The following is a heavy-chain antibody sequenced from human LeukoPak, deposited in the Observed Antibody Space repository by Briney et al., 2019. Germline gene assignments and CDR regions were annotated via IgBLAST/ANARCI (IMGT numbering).Heavy chain of an antibody. CDR3: AVGATHYSMDV. V-gene: IGHV4-59*08. CDR2: IYYSGST. Sequence: PSETLSLTCTVSGCSIRGYYWIWVRQPPGKGLEWIAYIYYSGSTNYNPSLKSRVTISLDTSKNQFSLKLSSVTAADTAVYYCAVGATHYSMDVWGKGTTVTVSS. J-gene: IGHJ6*03. D-gene: IGHD3-16*01. CDR1: GCSIRGYY.